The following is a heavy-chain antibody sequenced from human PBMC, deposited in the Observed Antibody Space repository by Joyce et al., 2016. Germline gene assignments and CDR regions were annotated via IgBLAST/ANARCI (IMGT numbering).Heavy chain of an antibody. CDR2: IFYTGTT. V-gene: IGHV4-61*01. CDR3: ARVVVTAGSSYYYYGMDV. CDR1: GGSVRSGSYY. Sequence: QVRLQESGPRLVKPSETLSLTRTVSGGSVRSGSYYWSWIRQPPGKGLELIGYIFYTGTTGYNPSLMSRLSISVDTSKNQFSLNLMSVTAADTAVYYCARVVVTAGSSYYYYGMDVWGQGTTVAVSS. J-gene: IGHJ6*02. D-gene: IGHD2-21*02.